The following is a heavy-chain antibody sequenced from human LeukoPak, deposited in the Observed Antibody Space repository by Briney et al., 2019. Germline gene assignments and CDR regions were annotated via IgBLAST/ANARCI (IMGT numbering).Heavy chain of an antibody. CDR3: ARHGSSSWYGVDYFDY. CDR1: GGSISGFY. D-gene: IGHD6-13*01. J-gene: IGHJ4*02. V-gene: IGHV4-59*01. Sequence: SETLSLTCTVSGGSISGFYWSWIRQPPGKGLEWIGYIYYSGTTTYNPSLKSRVTISVDTSKNQFSLKLSSVTAADTAVYYCARHGSSSWYGVDYFDYWGQGTLVTVSS. CDR2: IYYSGTT.